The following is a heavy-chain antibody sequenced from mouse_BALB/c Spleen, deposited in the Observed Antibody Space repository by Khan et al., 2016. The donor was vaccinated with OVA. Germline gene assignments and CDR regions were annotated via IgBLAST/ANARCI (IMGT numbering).Heavy chain of an antibody. D-gene: IGHD1-1*01. CDR1: GYSFTGYF. CDR3: TRIYRSDFDY. J-gene: IGHJ2*01. V-gene: IGHV1-20*02. Sequence: EVQLQESGPELVKPGASVKISCKASGYSFTGYFVNWVMQSHGKSLEWIGRINPHIGETLYNQKFKDKATLTVDESSSTAHMELRSLASEDSAVYFCTRIYRSDFDYWGQGTTLTVSS. CDR2: INPHIGET.